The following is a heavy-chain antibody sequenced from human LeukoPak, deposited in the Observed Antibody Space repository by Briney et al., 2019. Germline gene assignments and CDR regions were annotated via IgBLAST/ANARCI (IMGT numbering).Heavy chain of an antibody. Sequence: SETLSLTCAVYGGSFSGYYWSWIRQPPGKGLEWIGEINHSGSTNYNPSLKSRVTISVDTSKNQFSLKLSSVTAADTAVYYCARLRAAARGYWGQGTLVTVSS. D-gene: IGHD6-13*01. V-gene: IGHV4-34*01. CDR1: GGSFSGYY. CDR2: INHSGST. J-gene: IGHJ4*02. CDR3: ARLRAAARGY.